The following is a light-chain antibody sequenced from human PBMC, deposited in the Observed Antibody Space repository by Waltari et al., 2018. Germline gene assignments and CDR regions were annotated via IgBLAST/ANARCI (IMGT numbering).Light chain of an antibody. Sequence: QSVLTQPPSASGTPGQRVTISCSGSNFNVGSNVVNWYQQLPGTAPKHPIYGNHKRPSWVPDRFSGPKSGPSASLAISGLQSDDEADYHCATWDGSLNAVVFGGGTKLTVL. CDR1: NFNVGSNV. J-gene: IGLJ2*01. V-gene: IGLV1-44*01. CDR2: GNH. CDR3: ATWDGSLNAVV.